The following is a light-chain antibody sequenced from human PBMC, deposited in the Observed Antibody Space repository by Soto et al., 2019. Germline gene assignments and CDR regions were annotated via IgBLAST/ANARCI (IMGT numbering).Light chain of an antibody. Sequence: EIVLTQSPGTLSLSPGERATHSCRASESVTSSYLAWYQHKPGQAPRLLIYGASSRATGIPDRFSGSGSGTDFTLTISRLEPEDFAVYYCQQYGRSPRTFGQGTKVEIK. V-gene: IGKV3-20*01. CDR2: GAS. CDR3: QQYGRSPRT. CDR1: ESVTSSY. J-gene: IGKJ1*01.